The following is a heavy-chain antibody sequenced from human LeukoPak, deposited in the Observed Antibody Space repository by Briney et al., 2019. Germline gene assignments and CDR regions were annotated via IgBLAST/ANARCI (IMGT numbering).Heavy chain of an antibody. CDR1: GFTFSSYA. CDR3: AKLWVMITFGGVIDIEAPGSSGDY. D-gene: IGHD3-16*02. CDR2: ISGSGGST. Sequence: GGSLRLSCAASGFTFSSYAMSWVRQAPGKGLEWVSAISGSGGSTYYADSVKGRFTISRDNSKNTLYLQMNSLRAEDTAVYYCAKLWVMITFGGVIDIEAPGSSGDYWGQGALVTVSS. V-gene: IGHV3-23*01. J-gene: IGHJ4*02.